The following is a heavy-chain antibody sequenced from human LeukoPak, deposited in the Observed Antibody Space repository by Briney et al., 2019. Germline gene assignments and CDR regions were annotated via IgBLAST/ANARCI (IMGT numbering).Heavy chain of an antibody. V-gene: IGHV3-74*01. Sequence: TGGSLRLSCAASRFTFSNYWMHWVRQAPGKGLVWVSRIDSDGSRTSYADSVKGRFTISRGNAKNTLYLQMNSLRAEDTAVYYCARKSGSYYFFDYWGQGTLVTVSS. CDR2: IDSDGSRT. J-gene: IGHJ4*02. CDR1: RFTFSNYW. CDR3: ARKSGSYYFFDY. D-gene: IGHD1-26*01.